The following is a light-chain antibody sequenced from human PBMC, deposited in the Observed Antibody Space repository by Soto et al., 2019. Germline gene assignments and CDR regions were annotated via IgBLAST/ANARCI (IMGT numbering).Light chain of an antibody. CDR1: QDISNY. CDR3: QQYDDLPLS. V-gene: IGKV1-33*01. J-gene: IGKJ4*01. CDR2: DAS. Sequence: DIQMTQSPSSLSASVGDRVTITCQASQDISNYLNWYRQKPGKAPKLLIYDASNLETGVPSRFSGSGSGTEFTFTISSLQTEDVATYYCQQYDDLPLSFG.